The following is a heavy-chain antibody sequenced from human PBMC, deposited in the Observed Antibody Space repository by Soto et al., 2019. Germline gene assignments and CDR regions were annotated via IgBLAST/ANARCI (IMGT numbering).Heavy chain of an antibody. D-gene: IGHD2-15*01. CDR2: TSAYDGNT. Sequence: QVQLVQSGAEVKKPGASVKVSCKASGYTFTRYGISWERQAPGQGLEGMGWTSAYDGNTQDVQKLQGRVTMTTDTSTSTTFMALRSLRSDDTAVYYFARDDPPTHYWGQGTLVTVSS. V-gene: IGHV1-18*01. J-gene: IGHJ4*02. CDR3: ARDDPPTHY. CDR1: GYTFTRYG.